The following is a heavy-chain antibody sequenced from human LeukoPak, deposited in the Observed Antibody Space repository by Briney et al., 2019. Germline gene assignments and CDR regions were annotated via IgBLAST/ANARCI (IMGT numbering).Heavy chain of an antibody. CDR1: GFTFSSYA. CDR3: ARRAGAYSHPYDY. J-gene: IGHJ4*02. D-gene: IGHD4/OR15-4a*01. Sequence: PRGSPRPSCAASGFTFSSYAMSWVRQAPGKGLGWVSAISGSGGSTYYADSVEGRFTIARHNAKNTLYLQMNSLRAEDTAVYYCARRAGAYSHPYDYWGQGTLVTVSS. V-gene: IGHV3-23*01. CDR2: ISGSGGST.